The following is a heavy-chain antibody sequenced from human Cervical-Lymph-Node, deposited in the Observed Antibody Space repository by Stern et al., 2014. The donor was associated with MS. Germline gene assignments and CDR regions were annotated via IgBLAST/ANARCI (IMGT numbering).Heavy chain of an antibody. CDR3: ARAANCSGGSCYFNWFDP. CDR1: GGSISSYY. CDR2: IYYSGST. V-gene: IGHV4-59*01. D-gene: IGHD2-15*01. Sequence: VQLVESGPGLVKPSETLSLTCTVSGGSISSYYWSWIRQPPGKGLEWIGYIYYSGSTNYIPSLKSRVTISVDTSKNQFSLKLSSVTAADTAVYYCARAANCSGGSCYFNWFDPWGQGTLVTVSS. J-gene: IGHJ5*02.